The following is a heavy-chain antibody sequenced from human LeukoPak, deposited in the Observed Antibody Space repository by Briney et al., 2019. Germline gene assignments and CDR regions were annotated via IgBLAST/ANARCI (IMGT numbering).Heavy chain of an antibody. D-gene: IGHD6-13*01. CDR1: GGSFSGYY. CDR2: INHSGST. V-gene: IGHV4-34*01. J-gene: IGHJ4*02. CDR3: ARGSRIAAAGTVIFDY. Sequence: PSEPLSLTCAVYGGSFSGYYWSWIRQPPGKGLEWIGEINHSGSTNYNPSLKSRVTISVDTSKNQFSLKLSSVTAADTAVYYCARGSRIAAAGTVIFDYWGQGTLVTVSS.